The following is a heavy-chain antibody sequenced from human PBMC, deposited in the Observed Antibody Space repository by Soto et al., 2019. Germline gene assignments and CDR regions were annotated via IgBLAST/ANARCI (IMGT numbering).Heavy chain of an antibody. V-gene: IGHV4-34*01. J-gene: IGHJ3*02. CDR3: AREGPLIVVARWNAFDI. CDR1: GGSFSGYY. Sequence: QVQLQQWGAGLLKPSETLSLTCAVYGGSFSGYYWSWIRQPPGKGLEWIGEINHSGSTNYNPSLKSRVTISVDTSKNQFSLKLSSVTAADTAVYYCAREGPLIVVARWNAFDIWGQGTMVTVSS. D-gene: IGHD3-22*01. CDR2: INHSGST.